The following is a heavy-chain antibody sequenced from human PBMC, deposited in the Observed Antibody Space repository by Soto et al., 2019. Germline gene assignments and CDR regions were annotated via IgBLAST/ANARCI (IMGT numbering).Heavy chain of an antibody. D-gene: IGHD3-16*01. V-gene: IGHV4-59*01. J-gene: IGHJ3*02. CDR3: ARDSDPPIYDYIWGSPPGAFDI. CDR2: IYYSGST. Sequence: QVQLQESGPGLVKPSETLSLTCTVSGGSISSYYWSWIRQPPGKGLEWIGYIYYSGSTNYNPSLKSRVTISVDTSKNQFSLKLSSVTAADTAVYYCARDSDPPIYDYIWGSPPGAFDIWGQGTMVTVSS. CDR1: GGSISSYY.